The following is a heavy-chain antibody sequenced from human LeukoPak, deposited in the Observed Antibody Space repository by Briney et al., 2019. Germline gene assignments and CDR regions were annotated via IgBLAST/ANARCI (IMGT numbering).Heavy chain of an antibody. Sequence: GGSLRLSCAASGFTFSSYWMHWVRQAPGKGLVWVSRINSDGSSTSYADSVKGRFTISRDNAKNTLYLQMNSLRAEDTAVYYCAREGRGWLMGGFDYWGQGTLVTVSS. V-gene: IGHV3-74*01. CDR1: GFTFSSYW. J-gene: IGHJ4*02. D-gene: IGHD6-19*01. CDR3: AREGRGWLMGGFDY. CDR2: INSDGSST.